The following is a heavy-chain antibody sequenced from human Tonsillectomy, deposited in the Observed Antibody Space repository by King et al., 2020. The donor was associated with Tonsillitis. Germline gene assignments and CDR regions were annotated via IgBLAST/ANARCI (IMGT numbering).Heavy chain of an antibody. CDR2: IWPGDSET. J-gene: IGHJ4*02. Sequence: QLVQSGAEVKKPGESLKISCKGSGYNFTNYWIGWVRQMPGKGLEWMGIIWPGDSETRYSPSLRGQVTISADVSISAVYLQWNNLKASDTAMYYCAKLVGSATGRDCWGQGTLVTVAS. CDR1: GYNFTNYW. CDR3: AKLVGSATGRDC. D-gene: IGHD2-21*02. V-gene: IGHV5-51*01.